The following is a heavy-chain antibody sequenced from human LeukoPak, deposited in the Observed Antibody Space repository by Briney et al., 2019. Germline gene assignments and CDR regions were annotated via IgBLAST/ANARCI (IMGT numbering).Heavy chain of an antibody. J-gene: IGHJ3*02. Sequence: PSETLSLTCTVSGYSISSGYYWGWIRQPPGKGLEWIGSIYHSGDTYYNPSLTDRVTISLDTSKNQFSLQLSSVTAADTAVYYCARDLRSSVLLGGDGFDIWGQGTMVTVSS. CDR3: ARDLRSSVLLGGDGFDI. V-gene: IGHV4-38-2*02. D-gene: IGHD3-22*01. CDR2: IYHSGDT. CDR1: GYSISSGYY.